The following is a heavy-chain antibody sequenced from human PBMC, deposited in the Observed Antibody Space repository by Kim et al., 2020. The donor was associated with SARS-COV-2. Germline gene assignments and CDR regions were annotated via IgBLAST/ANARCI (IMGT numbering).Heavy chain of an antibody. CDR1: GFTFSRDW. CDR2: INSDGTST. CDR3: ANAMSGTSNY. Sequence: GGSLRLSCAASGFTFSRDWMHWVHQAPGKGLVWVSLINSDGTSTSYADSVKGRFTISRDNAKNTLYLQMNSLRAEDTAVYYCANAMSGTSNYWGQGTLVTVSS. D-gene: IGHD3-10*01. J-gene: IGHJ4*02. V-gene: IGHV3-74*01.